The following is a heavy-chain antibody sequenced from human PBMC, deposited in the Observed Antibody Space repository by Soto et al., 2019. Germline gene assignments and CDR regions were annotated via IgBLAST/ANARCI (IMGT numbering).Heavy chain of an antibody. D-gene: IGHD6-19*01. CDR1: GYTLTELS. J-gene: IGHJ4*02. V-gene: IGHV1-24*01. Sequence: ASVKVSCKVSGYTLTELSMHWARQAPGKGLEWMGGFDPEDGETIYAQKFQGRVTMTEDTSTDTAYMELSSLRSDDTAVYYCARAATPGTAVAGYFDYWGQGTLVTVSS. CDR3: ARAATPGTAVAGYFDY. CDR2: FDPEDGET.